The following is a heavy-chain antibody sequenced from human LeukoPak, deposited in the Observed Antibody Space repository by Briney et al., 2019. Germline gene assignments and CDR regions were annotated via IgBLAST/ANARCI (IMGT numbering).Heavy chain of an antibody. Sequence: GESLKISCKGSGYSFTSYWIGWVRQMPGKGLEWMGIIYPGDSDTRYSPSFQGQVTISADKSISTAYLQWSSLKASDTAIYYCVRQFGGRAMPLPGYYYYYYMEVGRKGPTVPLSS. CDR1: GYSFTSYW. D-gene: IGHD2-2*01. CDR2: IYPGDSDT. CDR3: VRQFGGRAMPLPGYYYYYYMEV. J-gene: IGHJ6*03. V-gene: IGHV5-51*01.